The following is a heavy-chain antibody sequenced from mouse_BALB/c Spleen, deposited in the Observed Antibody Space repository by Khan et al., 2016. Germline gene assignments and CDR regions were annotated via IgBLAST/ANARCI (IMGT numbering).Heavy chain of an antibody. J-gene: IGHJ2*01. CDR1: DYTFTDHA. Sequence: VQLQESDTELVKPGASVKISCKASDYTFTDHAIHWVKQRPEQGLEWIGYISTGNGDIKCNDKFKGKATLTTDKSSSTAYMQLNSLTSEDSAVYFCKRSYGNPFDYWGQGTTLTVSS. CDR3: KRSYGNPFDY. V-gene: IGHV1S53*03. CDR2: ISTGNGDI. D-gene: IGHD2-1*01.